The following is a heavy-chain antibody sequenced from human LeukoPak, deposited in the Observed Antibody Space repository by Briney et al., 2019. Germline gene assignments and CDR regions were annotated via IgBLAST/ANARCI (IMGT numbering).Heavy chain of an antibody. J-gene: IGHJ5*02. CDR3: ARQNRITIFGVVIINGQANWFDP. CDR1: GGSISSSSYY. Sequence: SETLSLTCTVSGGSISSSSYYWGWIRQPPGKGLEWIGSIYYSGSTYYNPSLKSRVTISVDTSKNQFSLKLSSVTAADTAVYYCARQNRITIFGVVIINGQANWFDPWGQGTLVTVSS. CDR2: IYYSGST. V-gene: IGHV4-39*01. D-gene: IGHD3-3*01.